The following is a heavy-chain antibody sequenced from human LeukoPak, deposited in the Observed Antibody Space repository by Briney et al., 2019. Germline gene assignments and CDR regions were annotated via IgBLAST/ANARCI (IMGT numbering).Heavy chain of an antibody. Sequence: PGGSLRLSCAASGFTFSSYSMNWVRQAPGKGLEWVSSISSSSSYIYYADSVKGRFTISRDNTKNSVFLDMHSLRAEDTAIYYCARTKWQLPWSWGLGTLVTVSS. CDR1: GFTFSSYS. J-gene: IGHJ4*02. D-gene: IGHD1-26*01. CDR2: ISSSSSYI. CDR3: ARTKWQLPWS. V-gene: IGHV3-21*06.